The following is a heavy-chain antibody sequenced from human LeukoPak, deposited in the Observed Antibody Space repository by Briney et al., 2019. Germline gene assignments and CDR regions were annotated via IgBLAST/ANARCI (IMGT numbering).Heavy chain of an antibody. CDR2: ISFDGSNK. Sequence: GGSLRLSCAASGFTFSSYAMSWVRQAPGKGLEWVAVISFDGSNKYYTDSVKGRFTISRDNSKNTLYLQLISLRAEDTAVYYCARDFGSYFDYWGQGAPVTVSS. CDR3: ARDFGSYFDY. J-gene: IGHJ4*02. CDR1: GFTFSSYA. D-gene: IGHD3-16*01. V-gene: IGHV3-30-3*01.